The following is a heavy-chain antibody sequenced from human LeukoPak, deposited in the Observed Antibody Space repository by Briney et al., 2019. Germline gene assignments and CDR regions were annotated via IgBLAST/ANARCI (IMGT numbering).Heavy chain of an antibody. D-gene: IGHD2-15*01. V-gene: IGHV1-46*01. CDR3: ARDHGGGRN. Sequence: ASVKVSCKASGYTFFSYGISWVRQAPGQGLEWMGIINPSGGSTSYAQKFQGRVTMTRDTSTSTVYMELSSLRSEDTAVYYCARDHGGGRNWGQGTLVTVSS. CDR2: INPSGGST. J-gene: IGHJ4*02. CDR1: GYTFFSYG.